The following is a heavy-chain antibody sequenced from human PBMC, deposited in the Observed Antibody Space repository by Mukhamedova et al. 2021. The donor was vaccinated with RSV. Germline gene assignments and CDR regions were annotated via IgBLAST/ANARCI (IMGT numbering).Heavy chain of an antibody. J-gene: IGHJ4*02. Sequence: SSYAMHWVRQAPGKGLEWVAVISYDGSNKYYADSVKGRFTISRDNSKNTLYLQMNSLRAEDTAVYYCARADLLVETAILDYWGQG. CDR3: ARADLLVETAILDY. CDR2: ISYDGSNK. CDR1: SSYA. V-gene: IGHV3-30*04. D-gene: IGHD2-21*02.